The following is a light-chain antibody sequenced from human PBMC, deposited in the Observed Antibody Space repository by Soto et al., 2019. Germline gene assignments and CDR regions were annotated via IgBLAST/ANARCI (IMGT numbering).Light chain of an antibody. Sequence: DMQMTQSPSTLSASVGDRVTITCRANQTINDWLAWYQQKPGKAPKPLIYGAYNLQTGVPSRFSGSGSGTEFTLTINSLQPDDFATYYCQRYNYYFGGGTKV. CDR3: QRYNYY. J-gene: IGKJ4*01. CDR1: QTINDW. V-gene: IGKV1-5*03. CDR2: GAY.